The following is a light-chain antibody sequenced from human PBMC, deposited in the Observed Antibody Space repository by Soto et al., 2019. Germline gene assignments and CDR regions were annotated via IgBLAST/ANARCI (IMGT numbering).Light chain of an antibody. J-gene: IGKJ1*01. V-gene: IGKV3-15*01. CDR1: QSVSND. CDR3: QQYYNWPPLT. Sequence: EIVMTQSPATLSLSPGERATLSCRASQSVSNDLAWYQQRPGKAPRLLIYDAYTRVTGIPARFSGSGSGTYVTLTISCLQSADFAVYYGQQYYNWPPLTFGQGTKVEF. CDR2: DAY.